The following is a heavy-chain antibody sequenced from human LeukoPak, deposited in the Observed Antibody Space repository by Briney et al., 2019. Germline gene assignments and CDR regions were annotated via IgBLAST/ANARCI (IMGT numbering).Heavy chain of an antibody. CDR2: INHSGST. D-gene: IGHD3/OR15-3a*01. CDR1: GGSFSGYY. Sequence: SETLSLTCAVYGGSFSGYYWSWIRQPPGKGLEWIGEINHSGSTYYNPSLKSRVTISVDTSKNQFSLKLSSVTAADTAVYYCARDTVGTGFDYWGQGTLVTVSS. J-gene: IGHJ4*02. CDR3: ARDTVGTGFDY. V-gene: IGHV4-34*01.